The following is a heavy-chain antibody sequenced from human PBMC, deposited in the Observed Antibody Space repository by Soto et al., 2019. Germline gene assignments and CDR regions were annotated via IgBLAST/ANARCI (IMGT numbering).Heavy chain of an antibody. Sequence: PSETLSLTCTVSGDSISSYYWSWIRQSPGKGLEWIGYIYDTGSTGSTNYNPSLKSRVTISVDTSKNQFSLRLTSVTTADTAVYYCAREPRQGDRIYYFESWGRGTLVTVSS. D-gene: IGHD2-21*01. J-gene: IGHJ4*02. CDR1: GDSISSYY. CDR2: IYDTGSTGST. CDR3: AREPRQGDRIYYFES. V-gene: IGHV4-59*01.